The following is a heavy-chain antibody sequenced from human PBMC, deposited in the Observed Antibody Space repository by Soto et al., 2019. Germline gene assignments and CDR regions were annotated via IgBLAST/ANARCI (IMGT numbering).Heavy chain of an antibody. Sequence: PGGSLRLSCSASGFPFTSYAMSWVRQAPGKGLEWVSCISVSGGDTKSADSVKGRFTISRDNFNNMLYLQMNTLRAEDTEVYYCAKHDFWTLPPTGPHSWGQATLVTLFS. J-gene: IGHJ4*02. CDR1: GFPFTSYA. CDR2: ISVSGGDT. CDR3: AKHDFWTLPPTGPHS. V-gene: IGHV3-23*01. D-gene: IGHD3-3*01.